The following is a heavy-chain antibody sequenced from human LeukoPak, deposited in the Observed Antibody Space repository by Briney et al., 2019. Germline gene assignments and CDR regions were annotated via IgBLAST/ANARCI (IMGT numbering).Heavy chain of an antibody. CDR1: GGSIDTGYY. CDR2: ISASGST. V-gene: IGHV4-31*03. Sequence: SETLSLTCTVSGGSIDTGYYWNLIRQNPGKGLEWIGQISASGSTYYNPSLKSRIAMSVDTSTNQFSLKLSSVTAADTAVYYCARGDDHFDYWGQGSLVTVSS. J-gene: IGHJ4*02. CDR3: ARGDDHFDY.